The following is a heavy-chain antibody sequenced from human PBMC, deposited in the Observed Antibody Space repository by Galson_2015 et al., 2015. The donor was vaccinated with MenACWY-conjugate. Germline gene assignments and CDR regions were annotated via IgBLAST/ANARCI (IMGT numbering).Heavy chain of an antibody. CDR3: AQGDRYAVAVAFCDF. CDR1: GLTFSSYP. CDR2: IRGSRTST. Sequence: SPRLPCPAPGLTFSSYPMSWVRQAPGPGLERVSTIRGSRTSTSYADSVKGRFTISRDNSKNPTYLQMNSLSADDPAVYYCAQGDRYAVAVAFCDFWGQGTLVTVSS. V-gene: IGHV3-23*01. D-gene: IGHD6-19*01. J-gene: IGHJ4*02.